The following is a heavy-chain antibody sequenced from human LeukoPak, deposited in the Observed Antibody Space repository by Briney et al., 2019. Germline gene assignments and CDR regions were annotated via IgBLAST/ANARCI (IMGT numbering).Heavy chain of an antibody. V-gene: IGHV3-33*08. CDR1: GFTFSSYA. J-gene: IGHJ4*02. Sequence: PGGSLRLSCAASGFTFSSYAMHWVRQAPGKGLEWVAVIWYDGSNKYYADSVKGRFTISRDNSKNTLYLQMNSLRAEDTAVYYCARDRSPHYYDSSLSGYWGQGTLVTVSS. CDR3: ARDRSPHYYDSSLSGY. D-gene: IGHD3-22*01. CDR2: IWYDGSNK.